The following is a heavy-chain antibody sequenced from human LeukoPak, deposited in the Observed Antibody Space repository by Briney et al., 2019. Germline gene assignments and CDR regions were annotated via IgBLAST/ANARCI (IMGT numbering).Heavy chain of an antibody. V-gene: IGHV4-4*07. CDR1: GGSISSYY. CDR3: ARDYGYSYGYSRANWFDP. J-gene: IGHJ5*02. Sequence: SETLSLTCTVSGGSISSYYWSWIRQPAGKGLEWIGRIYTSGSTNYNPSLKSRVTMSVDTSKNQFSLKLSSVTAADTAVYYCARDYGYSYGYSRANWFDPWGQGTLVTVSS. CDR2: IYTSGST. D-gene: IGHD5-18*01.